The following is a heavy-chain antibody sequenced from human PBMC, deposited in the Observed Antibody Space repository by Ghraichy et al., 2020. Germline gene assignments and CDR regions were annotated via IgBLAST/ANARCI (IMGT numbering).Heavy chain of an antibody. Sequence: ESLNISCAASGFTFSSYWMSWVRQAPGKGLEWVANIKQDGSEKYYVDSVKGRFTISRDNAKNSLYLQMNSLRAEDTAVYYCARGLRGYSYGWAKWGQGTLVTVSS. CDR3: ARGLRGYSYGWAK. V-gene: IGHV3-7*01. CDR1: GFTFSSYW. J-gene: IGHJ4*02. D-gene: IGHD5-18*01. CDR2: IKQDGSEK.